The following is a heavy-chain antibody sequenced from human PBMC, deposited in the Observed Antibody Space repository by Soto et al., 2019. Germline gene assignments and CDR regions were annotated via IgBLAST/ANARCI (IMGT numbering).Heavy chain of an antibody. D-gene: IGHD3-22*01. J-gene: IGHJ4*02. Sequence: PGESLKISCKGSGYSFTSYWIGWVRQMPGKGLEWMGIIYPGDSDTRYSPSFQGQVTISADKSISTAYLQWSSLKASDTAMYYCASLTYDSSGYYSKLFDYWGQGTLVTVS. CDR1: GYSFTSYW. V-gene: IGHV5-51*01. CDR2: IYPGDSDT. CDR3: ASLTYDSSGYYSKLFDY.